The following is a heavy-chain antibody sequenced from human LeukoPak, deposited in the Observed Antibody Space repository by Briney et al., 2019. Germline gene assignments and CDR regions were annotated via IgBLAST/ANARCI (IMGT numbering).Heavy chain of an antibody. CDR2: ISGTSNTI. CDR3: ASGGSVFGVVILYYFDY. J-gene: IGHJ4*02. D-gene: IGHD3-3*01. V-gene: IGHV3-48*02. Sequence: GGSLRLSCGTSGLSFSSYSMNWVRQAPGKGLEWVSYISGTSNTIYYADSVKGRFTISRDNAKNSLYLQMNSLRDEDTAVYYCASGGSVFGVVILYYFDYWGQGTLVTVSS. CDR1: GLSFSSYS.